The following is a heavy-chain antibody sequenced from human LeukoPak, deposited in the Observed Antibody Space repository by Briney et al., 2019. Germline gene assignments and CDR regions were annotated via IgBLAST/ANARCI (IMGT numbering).Heavy chain of an antibody. J-gene: IGHJ4*02. V-gene: IGHV3-48*04. Sequence: GGSLRLSCAASGFTFSTYSMTWVRQAPGKGLEWISHISAASWGIKYADSVKGRFTISRDNSKNSLYLQMNSLRTEDTALYYCAKAADCTNGVCPDYWGQGTLVTVSS. CDR1: GFTFSTYS. CDR3: AKAADCTNGVCPDY. D-gene: IGHD2-8*01. CDR2: ISAASWGI.